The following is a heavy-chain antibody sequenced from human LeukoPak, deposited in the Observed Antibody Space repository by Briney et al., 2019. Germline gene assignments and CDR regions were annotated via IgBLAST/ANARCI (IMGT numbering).Heavy chain of an antibody. CDR3: AARDGSSGW. V-gene: IGHV3-74*01. D-gene: IGHD6-19*01. CDR1: GFTFSSYW. Sequence: GGSLRLSCAASGFTFSSYWMHWVRQAPGKGLVWVSRINTDGSSTTYADSVKGRFTISRDNAENTLYLQMNSLRAEDTAVYYCAARDGSSGWWGQGTLVTVSS. J-gene: IGHJ4*02. CDR2: INTDGSST.